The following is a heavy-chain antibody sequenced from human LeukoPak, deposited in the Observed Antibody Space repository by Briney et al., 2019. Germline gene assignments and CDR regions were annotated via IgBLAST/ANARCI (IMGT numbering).Heavy chain of an antibody. V-gene: IGHV3-30*02. CDR2: IRYDGSNK. CDR1: GFTFSSYG. CDR3: ARLSLEGAGVHDY. D-gene: IGHD1-1*01. J-gene: IGHJ4*02. Sequence: GGSLRLSCAASGFTFSSYGMHWVRQAPGKGLEWVAFIRYDGSNKYYADSVKGRFTISRDNSKNTLYLQMNSLRAEDTAVYYCARLSLEGAGVHDYWGQGTLVTVSS.